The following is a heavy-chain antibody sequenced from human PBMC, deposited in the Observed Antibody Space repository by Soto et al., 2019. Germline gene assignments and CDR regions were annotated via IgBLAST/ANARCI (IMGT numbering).Heavy chain of an antibody. V-gene: IGHV3-30-3*01. CDR2: ISYDGSNK. J-gene: IGHJ6*02. D-gene: IGHD6-13*01. Sequence: GGSLRLSCAASGFTFSSYAMHWVRQAPGKGLEWVAVISYDGSNKYYADSVKGRFTISRDNSKNTLYLQMNSLRAEDTAVYYCARDRGIAAAGPSYYYGMDVWGQGTTVTVSS. CDR1: GFTFSSYA. CDR3: ARDRGIAAAGPSYYYGMDV.